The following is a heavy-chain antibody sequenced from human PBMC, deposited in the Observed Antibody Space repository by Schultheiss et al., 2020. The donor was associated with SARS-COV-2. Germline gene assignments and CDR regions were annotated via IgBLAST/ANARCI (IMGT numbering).Heavy chain of an antibody. J-gene: IGHJ4*02. CDR1: GFSLSNARMG. V-gene: IGHV2-26*01. Sequence: SGPTLVKPTQTLTLTCTFSGFSLSNARMGVSWIRQPPGKALEWLAHIFSNDEKSYSTSLKSRLTISKDTSKSQVVLTMTNMDPVDTATYYCARMQLVGGAGTVDYWGQGTLVTVSS. CDR2: IFSNDEK. D-gene: IGHD6-13*01. CDR3: ARMQLVGGAGTVDY.